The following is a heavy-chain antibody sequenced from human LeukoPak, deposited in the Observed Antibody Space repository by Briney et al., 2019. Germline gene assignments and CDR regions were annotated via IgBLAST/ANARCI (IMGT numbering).Heavy chain of an antibody. CDR3: ARQVLRYFDHQTYGMDV. D-gene: IGHD3-9*01. CDR1: GYSFTSYW. CDR2: IYPGDSDT. V-gene: IGHV5-51*01. J-gene: IGHJ6*02. Sequence: GESLKISCKGSGYSFTSYWIGWVRQMPGKGLEWMGIIYPGDSDTRYSPSFQGQVTISADKSISTAYLQWSSLKASDTAMYYCARQVLRYFDHQTYGMDVWGQGTTVTVSS.